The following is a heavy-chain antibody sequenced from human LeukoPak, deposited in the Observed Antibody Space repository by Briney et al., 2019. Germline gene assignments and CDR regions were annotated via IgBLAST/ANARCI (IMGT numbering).Heavy chain of an antibody. Sequence: RGSLRLSCAASGFTFSSYSMNWVRQAPGKGLEWVSYISSSSSTIYYADSVKGRFTISRDNAKNSLYLQMNSLRAEDTAVYYCARGGRDCSSTSCYFLDYWGQGTLVTASS. CDR2: ISSSSSTI. V-gene: IGHV3-48*04. CDR1: GFTFSSYS. D-gene: IGHD2-2*01. J-gene: IGHJ4*02. CDR3: ARGGRDCSSTSCYFLDY.